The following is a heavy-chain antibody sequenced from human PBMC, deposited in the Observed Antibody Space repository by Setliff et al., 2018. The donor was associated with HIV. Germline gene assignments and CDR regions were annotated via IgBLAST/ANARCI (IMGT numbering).Heavy chain of an antibody. Sequence: SETLSLTCPVYGGSFSDYYWSWIRQSPGRGLEWIGEINHGGSTIYNPSLKSRVTISIDTSKNQFSLNLTSVTAADTAIYYCARGLDVWGTYRYRNYFDYWGQGTLVTVSS. CDR1: GGSFSDYY. D-gene: IGHD3-16*02. V-gene: IGHV4-34*01. CDR2: INHGGST. CDR3: ARGLDVWGTYRYRNYFDY. J-gene: IGHJ4*02.